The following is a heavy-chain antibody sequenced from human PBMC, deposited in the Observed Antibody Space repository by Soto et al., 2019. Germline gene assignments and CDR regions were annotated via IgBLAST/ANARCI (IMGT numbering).Heavy chain of an antibody. CDR1: GFTFSSFA. D-gene: IGHD6-19*01. CDR3: AKDLIYGYNSGRPFDS. Sequence: EVQLLESGGGLVQPGGSLRLSCAASGFTFSSFAMSWVRQAPGKGLEWVSAIGSRSDSTYYADSVKGRFTISRDNSKNTLYLQMNSLRAADTAVYYCAKDLIYGYNSGRPFDSWGQGTLVTVSS. J-gene: IGHJ4*02. V-gene: IGHV3-23*01. CDR2: IGSRSDST.